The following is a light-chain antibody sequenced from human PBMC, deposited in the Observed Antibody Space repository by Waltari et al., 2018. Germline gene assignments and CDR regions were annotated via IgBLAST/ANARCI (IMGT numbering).Light chain of an antibody. Sequence: QSALTQPAAVSGSPGQSVTIPCTGASSDLGRYAIVAWYQQHPGNAPKLVISDVSKRPSGVSDRFSGSKSGDTASLTISGLQFEDEADYYCCSYAGNYVWVFGGGTRLTVL. CDR1: SSDLGRYAI. J-gene: IGLJ3*02. CDR3: CSYAGNYVWV. CDR2: DVS. V-gene: IGLV2-23*02.